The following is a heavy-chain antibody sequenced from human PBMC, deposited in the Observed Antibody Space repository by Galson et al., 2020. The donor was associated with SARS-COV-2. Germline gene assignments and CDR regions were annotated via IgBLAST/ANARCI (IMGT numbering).Heavy chain of an antibody. CDR3: ARHGASSGWDERIDY. CDR2: IYPDDSYT. Sequence: GESLKISCKASRYSFTNYWIGRVRQMPGKGLEWMGVIYPDDSYTIYSPSFQGQVTISADKSITTAYLQWSGLKASDTAMYYCARHGASSGWDERIDYWGQGTLSAVSS. D-gene: IGHD6-19*01. CDR1: RYSFTNYW. J-gene: IGHJ4*02. V-gene: IGHV5-51*01.